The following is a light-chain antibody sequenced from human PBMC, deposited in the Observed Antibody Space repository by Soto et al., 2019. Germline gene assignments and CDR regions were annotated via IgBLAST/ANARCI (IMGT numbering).Light chain of an antibody. Sequence: DIVMTQSPLSLPVTPGEPASISCRSSQSLLHSNGFNYLDWYLQKPGQSPQLLIYLGSTRASGLPDRFSGSGSGTDFTLKISRVEAEDVGVYYCMQALQTGWTFDQGIKVDIK. V-gene: IGKV2-28*01. CDR1: QSLLHSNGFNY. CDR2: LGS. J-gene: IGKJ1*01. CDR3: MQALQTGWT.